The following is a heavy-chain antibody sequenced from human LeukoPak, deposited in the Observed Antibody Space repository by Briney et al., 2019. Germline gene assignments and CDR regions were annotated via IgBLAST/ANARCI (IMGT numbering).Heavy chain of an antibody. D-gene: IGHD6-6*01. CDR2: ISGGGGSK. CDR1: GCIFSTYS. V-gene: IGHV3-23*01. J-gene: IGHJ4*02. Sequence: PGGSLRLSCTASGCIFSTYSRSWIRQAPGKGLEWVASISGGGGSKYYPASVRGRFTMTRDNSRNTLFLHMNSLGAYDTGVYYCAKCDLLVRYFDYWGQGGLVTVSS. CDR3: AKCDLLVRYFDY.